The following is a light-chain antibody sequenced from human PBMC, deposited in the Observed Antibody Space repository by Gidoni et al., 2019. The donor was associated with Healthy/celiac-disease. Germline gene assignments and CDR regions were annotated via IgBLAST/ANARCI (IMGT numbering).Light chain of an antibody. Sequence: VIWMTQSPSLLSASIGDRVTISCRMSQGISIYLAWYQQKPGKAPVLLIYAASSLQSGVPSSFRGSGSGTDFTLTISCLQSEDFTTYYCQQYYSFPRTFGQGTKLEIK. CDR3: QQYYSFPRT. CDR1: QGISIY. V-gene: IGKV1D-8*01. CDR2: AAS. J-gene: IGKJ2*01.